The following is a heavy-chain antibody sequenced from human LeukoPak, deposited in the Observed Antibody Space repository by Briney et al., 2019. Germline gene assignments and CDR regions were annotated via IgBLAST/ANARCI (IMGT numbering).Heavy chain of an antibody. D-gene: IGHD3-9*01. CDR3: AKDGYDILTGYFRTRKSEYFQH. CDR1: GFTFSSYG. Sequence: GGSLRLSCAASGFTFSSYGMHWVRQAPGKGLEWVAFIRYDGSNKYYADSVKGRFTISRDNSKNTLYLQMNSLRAEDTAVYYCAKDGYDILTGYFRTRKSEYFQHWGQGTLVTVSS. V-gene: IGHV3-30*02. CDR2: IRYDGSNK. J-gene: IGHJ1*01.